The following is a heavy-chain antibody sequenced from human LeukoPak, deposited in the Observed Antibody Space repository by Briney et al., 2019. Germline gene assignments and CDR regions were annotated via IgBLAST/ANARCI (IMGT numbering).Heavy chain of an antibody. V-gene: IGHV5-51*01. J-gene: IGHJ4*02. CDR3: ARPVEMATSPFDY. D-gene: IGHD5-24*01. CDR2: IHPDDSDT. Sequence: GESLQISCKGSGYRFADYWIAWVRQVPGQGLEWMGIIHPDDSDTRYSPSFLGQVTISADKSISTAYLQWSSLKASDTAMYYCARPVEMATSPFDYWGQGTLVTVSS. CDR1: GYRFADYW.